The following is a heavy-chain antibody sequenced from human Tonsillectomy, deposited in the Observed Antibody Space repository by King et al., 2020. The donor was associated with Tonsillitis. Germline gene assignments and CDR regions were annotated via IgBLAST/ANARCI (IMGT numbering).Heavy chain of an antibody. CDR1: GGSISSNY. CDR3: ARDKGDYDSSGYD. CDR2: IYDSGTT. V-gene: IGHV4-59*01. J-gene: IGHJ4*02. D-gene: IGHD3-22*01. Sequence: QLQESGPGLVKPSETLSLTCTVSGGSISSNYWTWIRQPPGKRLEGSGYIYDSGTTNYNPSLESRVTISVDTSKNQFSLKLSSVTAADTAVYYCARDKGDYDSSGYDWGQGTLVTVSS.